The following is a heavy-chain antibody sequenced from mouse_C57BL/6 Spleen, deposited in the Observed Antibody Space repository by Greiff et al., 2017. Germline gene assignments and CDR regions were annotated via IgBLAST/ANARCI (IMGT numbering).Heavy chain of an antibody. J-gene: IGHJ1*03. CDR3: AREGYDGPGYFDV. D-gene: IGHD2-2*01. CDR2: ISYDGSN. Sequence: QLQQSGPGLVTPSQSLSLTCSFTGYSTTRGYYWNWLRQFPGNKLEWMCYISYDGSNNYNPSLQNRILISRDTSKNQFFRKLKSVTTEDTATYDCAREGYDGPGYFDVWGTGTTVTVSS. V-gene: IGHV3-6*01. CDR1: GYSTTRGYY.